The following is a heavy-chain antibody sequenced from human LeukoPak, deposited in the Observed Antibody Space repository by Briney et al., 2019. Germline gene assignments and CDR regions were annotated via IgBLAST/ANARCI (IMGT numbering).Heavy chain of an antibody. V-gene: IGHV4-39*01. J-gene: IGHJ4*02. D-gene: IGHD6-13*01. CDR1: GGSISSSSHY. Sequence: SETLSLTCTVSGGSISSSSHYWGWIRQPPGKGLEWIGSIYYSGSTYYNPSLKSRVTISVDMSKNQFSLKVTSVTAADTAVYYCASYRSSNWYLDYWGQGTLVTVSS. CDR2: IYYSGST. CDR3: ASYRSSNWYLDY.